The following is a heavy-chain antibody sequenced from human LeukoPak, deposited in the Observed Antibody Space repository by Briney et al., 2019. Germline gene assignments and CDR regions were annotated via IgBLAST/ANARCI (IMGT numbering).Heavy chain of an antibody. Sequence: PGRSLRLSCAASGFTFSGHGMHWVRQAPGKGLEWVTRIRYDGSNKYYADSVKGRFTISRDDSKNTLYLQMNSLRAEDTAVYYCAKEQSGYDLYLADYWGQGTLVTVSS. CDR2: IRYDGSNK. J-gene: IGHJ4*02. D-gene: IGHD5-12*01. CDR1: GFTFSGHG. V-gene: IGHV3-33*06. CDR3: AKEQSGYDLYLADY.